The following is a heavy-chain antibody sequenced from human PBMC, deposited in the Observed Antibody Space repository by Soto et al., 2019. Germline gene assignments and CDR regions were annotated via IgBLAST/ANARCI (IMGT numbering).Heavy chain of an antibody. D-gene: IGHD6-19*01. CDR3: ARDGVSARQPYYDGLDV. CDR2: VSYDGSNK. V-gene: IGHV3-30-3*01. J-gene: IGHJ6*02. Sequence: PGGSLRLSCVASGFTFSTYAMHWVRQAPGKGLEWVAVVSYDGSNKYYGGSVRGRFTVSKDNSNNTLYLQMSNLRSEDTAVYFCARDGVSARQPYYDGLDVWGQGTTVTVSS. CDR1: GFTFSTYA.